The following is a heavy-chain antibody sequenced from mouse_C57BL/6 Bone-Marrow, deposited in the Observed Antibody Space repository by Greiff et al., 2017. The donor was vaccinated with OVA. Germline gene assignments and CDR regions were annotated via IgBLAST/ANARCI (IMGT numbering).Heavy chain of an antibody. Sequence: QVQLQQSGPELVKPGASVKISCKASGYAFSSSWMNWVKQRPGKGLEWIGLISPGDGDTNYNGKFKGKATLTADKSSSTAYMQLSSLTSEDSAVYFCARQEDGYYASYSDYWGQGTTLTVSS. V-gene: IGHV1-82*01. D-gene: IGHD2-3*01. CDR3: ARQEDGYYASYSDY. CDR2: ISPGDGDT. J-gene: IGHJ2*01. CDR1: GYAFSSSW.